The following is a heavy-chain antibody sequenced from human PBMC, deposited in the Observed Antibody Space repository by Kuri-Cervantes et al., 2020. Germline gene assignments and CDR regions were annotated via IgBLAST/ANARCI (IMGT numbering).Heavy chain of an antibody. CDR2: IIPIFGTA. D-gene: IGHD3-10*01. Sequence: SVKVSCKASGGTLSRYAISWVGQAPGQGLEWMGGIIPIFGTANYAQKFQGRVTITADESTSTAYMELSSLRSEDTAVYYCASDYIEYYGLGSYYNDRGWFDPWGQGTLVTVSS. J-gene: IGHJ5*02. CDR3: ASDYIEYYGLGSYYNDRGWFDP. V-gene: IGHV1-69*13. CDR1: GGTLSRYA.